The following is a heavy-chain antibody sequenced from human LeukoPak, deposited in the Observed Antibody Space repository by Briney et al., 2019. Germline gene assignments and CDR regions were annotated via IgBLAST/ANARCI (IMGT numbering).Heavy chain of an antibody. V-gene: IGHV3-74*01. D-gene: IGHD4-23*01. J-gene: IGHJ4*02. CDR3: ARSAYPGNSVIED. CDR2: INSDGRST. CDR1: GITFSSYW. Sequence: PGGPLRLSCAGSGITFSSYWMHWVRQAPGKGLVWVSRINSDGRSTNYADSVKGRFTISRDNAKNTLYLQMNSLRAEDTAVYYCARSAYPGNSVIEDWGRGTLVTVSS.